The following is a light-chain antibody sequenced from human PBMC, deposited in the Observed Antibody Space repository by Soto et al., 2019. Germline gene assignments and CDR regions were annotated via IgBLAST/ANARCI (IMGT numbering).Light chain of an antibody. Sequence: EMVMTQSPATLSVSPGERATLSCRASQSVSSKLAWYQQKPGQAPRLLIYGASTRATGIPARFSGSGSGTDFTLTISRLEPEDFAVYYCQQYGSSRTFGQGTKVEIK. V-gene: IGKV3-15*01. J-gene: IGKJ1*01. CDR3: QQYGSSRT. CDR1: QSVSSK. CDR2: GAS.